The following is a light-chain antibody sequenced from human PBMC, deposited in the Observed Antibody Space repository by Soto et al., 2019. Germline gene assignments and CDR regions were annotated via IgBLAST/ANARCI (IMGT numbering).Light chain of an antibody. CDR1: SSNIGSNH. CDR2: DND. V-gene: IGLV1-51*01. Sequence: QSVSTQPPSVSAAPGQKVTISCSGSSSNIGSNHVSWYQQLPRTAPQLLIYDNDQRPLGIPDRFSGSTSGTSATLGITGLQTGDEADYYSGTWDSSLSGVVFGGGTKLTVL. CDR3: GTWDSSLSGVV. J-gene: IGLJ2*01.